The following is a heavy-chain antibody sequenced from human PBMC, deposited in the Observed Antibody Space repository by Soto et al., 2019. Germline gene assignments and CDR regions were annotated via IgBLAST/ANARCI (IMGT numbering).Heavy chain of an antibody. D-gene: IGHD2-2*01. Sequence: GESLKISCAASGFTFSSYSMNWVRQAPGKGLEWVSSISSSSSYIYYADSVKGRFTISRDNAKNSLYLQMNSLRAEDTAVYYCARDPGSGVVPAAMGYYYYGMDVWGQGTTVTVSS. CDR1: GFTFSSYS. J-gene: IGHJ6*02. CDR3: ARDPGSGVVPAAMGYYYYGMDV. CDR2: ISSSSSYI. V-gene: IGHV3-21*01.